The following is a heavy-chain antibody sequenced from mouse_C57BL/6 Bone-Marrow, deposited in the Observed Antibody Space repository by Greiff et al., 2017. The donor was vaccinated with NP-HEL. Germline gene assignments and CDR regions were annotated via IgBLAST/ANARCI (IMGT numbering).Heavy chain of an antibody. Sequence: EVMLVESEGGLVQPGSSMKLSCTASGFTFSDYSMAWVRQVPEKGLEWVANINYDGSSTYYLDSLKSRFIISRDTAKNILYLQMSSLKSEDTATSYCAREGGLRRRTYAMDYWGQGPSVTVSS. J-gene: IGHJ4*01. CDR3: AREGGLRRRTYAMDY. CDR2: INYDGSST. CDR1: GFTFSDYS. V-gene: IGHV5-16*01. D-gene: IGHD2-4*01.